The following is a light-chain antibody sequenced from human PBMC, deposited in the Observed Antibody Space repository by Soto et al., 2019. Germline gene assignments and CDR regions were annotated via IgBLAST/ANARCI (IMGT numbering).Light chain of an antibody. CDR3: TSGTTSTTMI. J-gene: IGLJ2*01. CDR1: SSDIGAYNY. Sequence: QSALTQPASVSGSPGQSITISCTGTSSDIGAYNYVSWYQQHPGKAPKLMIYDFNIRPSGVSNRFSGSKSGNTASLTISGLQAEDEADYYCTSGTTSTTMIFGGGTKLTVL. V-gene: IGLV2-14*03. CDR2: DFN.